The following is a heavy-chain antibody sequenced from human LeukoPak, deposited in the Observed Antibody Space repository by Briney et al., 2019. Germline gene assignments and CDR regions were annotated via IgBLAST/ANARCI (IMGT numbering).Heavy chain of an antibody. J-gene: IGHJ6*03. Sequence: SVKVSCKASGGTFSSYAISWVRQAPGQGLEWMGRIIPIFGTANYAQKFQGRVTITTDESTSTAYMELSSLRSEDTAVYSCARVDPRGYYYYMDVWGKGTTVTVSS. CDR1: GGTFSSYA. CDR3: ARVDPRGYYYYMDV. V-gene: IGHV1-69*05. CDR2: IIPIFGTA. D-gene: IGHD2-15*01.